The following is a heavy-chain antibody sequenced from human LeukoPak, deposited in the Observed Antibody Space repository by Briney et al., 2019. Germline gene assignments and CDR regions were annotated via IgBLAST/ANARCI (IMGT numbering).Heavy chain of an antibody. V-gene: IGHV3-30*18. Sequence: GGSLRLSCAASGFTFSSYGMHWVRQAPGKGLEWVAVISYDGSNKYYADSVKGRFTISRDNSKNTLYLQMNSLRAEDTAVYYCAKDRVLDYYGMDAWGKGTTVTVSS. D-gene: IGHD3-3*01. CDR2: ISYDGSNK. CDR1: GFTFSSYG. J-gene: IGHJ6*04. CDR3: AKDRVLDYYGMDA.